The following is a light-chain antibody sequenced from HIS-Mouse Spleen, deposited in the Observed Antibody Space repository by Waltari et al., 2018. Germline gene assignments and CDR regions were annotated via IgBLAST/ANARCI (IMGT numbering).Light chain of an antibody. Sequence: QSALTQPPSVSGSPGQSVTISCTGTSSDVGSHNRLSWYQQPPGTAPKLMIYEVSNRPSGVPDRFSGSKSGNTASLTISGLQAEDEADYYCSSYTSSSTVFGTGTKVTVL. CDR1: SSDVGSHNR. J-gene: IGLJ1*01. V-gene: IGLV2-18*02. CDR3: SSYTSSSTV. CDR2: EVS.